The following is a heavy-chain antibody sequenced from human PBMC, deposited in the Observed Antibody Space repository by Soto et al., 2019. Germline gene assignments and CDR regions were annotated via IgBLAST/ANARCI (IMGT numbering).Heavy chain of an antibody. Sequence: PGESLKISCKGSGYSFTSYWIGWVRQMPGKGLEWMGIIYPGDSDTRHSPSFQGQVTISADKSISTAYLQWSSLKASDTAMYYCVRHQLPHYYYYGMDVWGQGTTVTVSS. CDR2: IYPGDSDT. D-gene: IGHD1-7*01. J-gene: IGHJ6*02. CDR3: VRHQLPHYYYYGMDV. CDR1: GYSFTSYW. V-gene: IGHV5-51*01.